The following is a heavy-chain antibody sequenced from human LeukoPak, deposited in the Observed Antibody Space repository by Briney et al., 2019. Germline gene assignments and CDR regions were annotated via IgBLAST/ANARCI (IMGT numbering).Heavy chain of an antibody. CDR3: ASGPLDPDYYGMDV. CDR2: IYSGGST. J-gene: IGHJ6*02. V-gene: IGHV3-53*01. CDR1: GFTVSSNY. Sequence: GGSLRLSCAASGFTVSSNYMSWVRQAPGKGLEWVSVIYSGGSTYYADSVKGRFTISRDNSKNTLYLQMNSLRAEDTAVYYCASGPLDPDYYGMDVWGQGTTVTVSS.